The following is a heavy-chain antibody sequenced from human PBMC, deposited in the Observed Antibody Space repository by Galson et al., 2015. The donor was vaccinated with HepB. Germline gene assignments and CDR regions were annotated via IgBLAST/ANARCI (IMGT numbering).Heavy chain of an antibody. CDR3: ARGHGSGSYYNGMDV. J-gene: IGHJ6*02. CDR1: GSTFTGYY. Sequence: SVTVSCKASGSTFTGYYMHWVRQAPGQGLEWMGRINPNSGGTNYAQKFQGRVTMTRDTSISTAYMELSRLRSDDTAVYYCARGHGSGSYYNGMDVWGQGTTVTVSS. D-gene: IGHD3-10*01. V-gene: IGHV1-2*06. CDR2: INPNSGGT.